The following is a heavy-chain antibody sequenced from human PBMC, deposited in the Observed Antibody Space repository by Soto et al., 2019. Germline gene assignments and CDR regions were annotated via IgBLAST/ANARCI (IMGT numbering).Heavy chain of an antibody. V-gene: IGHV6-1*01. CDR1: GDGFSSNTAS. CDR2: TYFRSKWYN. CDR3: AKGDNLGPKTGYAFDP. J-gene: IGHJ5*02. Sequence: PXPTLSLTFGISGDGFSSNTASWNWIRQSPSRGLEWLGRTYFRSKWYNDYAVSVKSRIIINPDTSKNQFSLQLNSVTPEDTAVYFCAKGDNLGPKTGYAFDPWGQGIMVTVSS. D-gene: IGHD5-12*01.